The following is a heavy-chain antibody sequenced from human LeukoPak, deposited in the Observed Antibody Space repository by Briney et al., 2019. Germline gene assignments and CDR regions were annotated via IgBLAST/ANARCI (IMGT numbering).Heavy chain of an antibody. CDR2: IWYDGSNK. V-gene: IGHV3-33*07. D-gene: IGHD4-17*01. CDR1: GFTSSRHW. CDR3: ARDRYPTTRDVGFDY. J-gene: IGHJ4*02. Sequence: GGSLRLSCAASGFTSSRHWMTWVRQAPGEGLEWVAVIWYDGSNKYYADSVKGRFTISRDNSKNTLYLQMNSLRAEDTAVYYCARDRYPTTRDVGFDYWGQGTLVTVSS.